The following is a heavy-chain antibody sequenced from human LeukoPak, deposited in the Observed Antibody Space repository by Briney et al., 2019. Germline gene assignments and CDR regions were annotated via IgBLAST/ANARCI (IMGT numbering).Heavy chain of an antibody. V-gene: IGHV3-23*01. CDR3: AELGITMIGGV. D-gene: IGHD3-10*02. CDR1: SFTFSSYV. CDR2: VSTTGGST. J-gene: IGHJ6*04. Sequence: GGSLRLSCGASSFTFSSYVMSWVRQAPGKGLEWVSTVSTTGGSTYYADSVKGRFTISRDNAKNSLYLQMNSLRAEDTAVYYCAELGITMIGGVWGKGTTVTISS.